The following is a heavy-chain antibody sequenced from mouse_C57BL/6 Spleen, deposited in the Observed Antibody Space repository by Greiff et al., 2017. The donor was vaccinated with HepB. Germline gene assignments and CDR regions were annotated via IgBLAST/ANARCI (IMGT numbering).Heavy chain of an antibody. CDR3: TREGGSSYGYFDV. Sequence: QVQLQQSGAELVRPGASVTLSCKASGYTFTDYEMHWVKQTPVHGLEWIGAIDPETGGTAYNQKFKGKAILTADKSSSTAYMERRSLTSEDSAVYYCTREGGSSYGYFDVWGTGTTVTVSS. CDR1: GYTFTDYE. J-gene: IGHJ1*03. V-gene: IGHV1-15*01. D-gene: IGHD1-1*01. CDR2: IDPETGGT.